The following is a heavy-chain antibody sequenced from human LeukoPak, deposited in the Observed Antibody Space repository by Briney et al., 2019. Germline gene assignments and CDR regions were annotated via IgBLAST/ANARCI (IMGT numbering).Heavy chain of an antibody. V-gene: IGHV3-30-3*01. CDR2: ISYDGSNK. J-gene: IGHJ4*02. CDR1: GFTFSNYA. D-gene: IGHD3-9*01. CDR3: AKDYEGNILTGNPDY. Sequence: PGRSLRLSCAASGFTFSNYAMHWVRQAPGKGLEWVAVISYDGSNKYYTDSVKGRFTISRDNSKNTLYLQMNSLRAEDTAVYFCAKDYEGNILTGNPDYWGQGTLVTVSS.